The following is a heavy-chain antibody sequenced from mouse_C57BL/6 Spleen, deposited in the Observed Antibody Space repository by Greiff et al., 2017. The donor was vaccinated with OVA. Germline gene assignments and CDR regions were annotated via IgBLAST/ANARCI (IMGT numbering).Heavy chain of an antibody. Sequence: QVQLQQPGAELVMPGASVKLSCKASGYTFTSYWMHWVKQRPGQGLEWIGEIDPSDSYTNYNQKFKGKSTLTVDKSSSTAYMQLSSLTSEDSAVYYCARYYYYGSSYYYAMDYWGQGTSVTVSS. V-gene: IGHV1-69*01. CDR3: ARYYYYGSSYYYAMDY. CDR1: GYTFTSYW. D-gene: IGHD1-1*01. J-gene: IGHJ4*01. CDR2: IDPSDSYT.